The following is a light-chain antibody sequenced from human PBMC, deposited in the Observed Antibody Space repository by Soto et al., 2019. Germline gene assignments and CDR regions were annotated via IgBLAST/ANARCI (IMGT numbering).Light chain of an antibody. CDR2: AAS. Sequence: DIQMTQSPPSLSASVGDRVTITCRASQAIRNDLAWYQQRPGKAPKRLIFAASALQSGVPARFSGSGSGTEFTLTISSLQPEDFATYYCLQHNKYPRTFGKGTKVEI. CDR3: LQHNKYPRT. J-gene: IGKJ1*01. V-gene: IGKV1-17*01. CDR1: QAIRND.